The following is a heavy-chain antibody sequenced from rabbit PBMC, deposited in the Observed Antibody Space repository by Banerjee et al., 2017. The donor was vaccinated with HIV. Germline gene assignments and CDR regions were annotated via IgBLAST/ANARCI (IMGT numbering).Heavy chain of an antibody. V-gene: IGHV1S45*01. CDR1: GFSFNNNYV. J-gene: IGHJ4*01. Sequence: QEQLEESGGDLVKPEGSLTLTCTASGFSFNNNYVMCWVRQAPGKGLEWIACINTSSGNTVYATWAKGRFTISKPSSTTVTLQMTSLTAAETATYFCAREAPGGDFNLWGPGTLVTVS. CDR2: INTSSGNT. CDR3: AREAPGGDFNL.